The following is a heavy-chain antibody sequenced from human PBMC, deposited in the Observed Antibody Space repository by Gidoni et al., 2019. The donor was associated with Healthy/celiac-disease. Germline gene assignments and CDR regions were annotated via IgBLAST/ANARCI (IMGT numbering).Heavy chain of an antibody. Sequence: EVQLLASGGGLVKPVGALRLPCAASGFTFRSHALSWVRQAPGKGLEWVSAISGSGGSTYYADSVKGRFTISRDNSKNTLYLQMNSLRAEDTAVYYCAKDQGEWLPWGYYYYGMDVWGQGTTVTVSS. V-gene: IGHV3-23*01. J-gene: IGHJ6*02. CDR3: AKDQGEWLPWGYYYYGMDV. CDR2: ISGSGGST. D-gene: IGHD3-3*01. CDR1: GFTFRSHA.